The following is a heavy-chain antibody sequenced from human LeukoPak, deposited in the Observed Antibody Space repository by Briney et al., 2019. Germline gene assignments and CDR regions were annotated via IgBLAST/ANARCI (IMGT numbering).Heavy chain of an antibody. CDR2: IYSGGST. CDR3: ARFFGVTYYFDY. CDR1: GFTVSSNY. Sequence: GGSLRLSCAASGFTVSSNYMSWVRQAPGKGLEWVSVIYSGGSTYYADSVKGRFTISRDNSKNTLYLQMNSLRAEDTAVYYCARFFGVTYYFDYWGQGTLVTVSS. D-gene: IGHD3-16*01. V-gene: IGHV3-66*01. J-gene: IGHJ4*02.